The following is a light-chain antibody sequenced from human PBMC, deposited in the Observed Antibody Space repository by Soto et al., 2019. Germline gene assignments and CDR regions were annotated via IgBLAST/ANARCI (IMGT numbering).Light chain of an antibody. V-gene: IGLV2-14*01. Sequence: QSALTQPASVSGSPGQSITISCTGTSSDVGGYNYVSWYQQHPGKAPKLMIYDVSNRPSGVSNRFSGSQSGNTASLTISGLQAEYEADYYCSSYTSSSTRVFGTGTKLTVL. J-gene: IGLJ1*01. CDR3: SSYTSSSTRV. CDR1: SSDVGGYNY. CDR2: DVS.